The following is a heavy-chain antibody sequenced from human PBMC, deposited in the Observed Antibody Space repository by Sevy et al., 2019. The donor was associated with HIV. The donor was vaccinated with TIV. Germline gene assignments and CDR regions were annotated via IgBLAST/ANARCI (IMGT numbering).Heavy chain of an antibody. CDR2: ISAYNGNT. Sequence: ASVKVSCKASGYTFTSYGISWVRQAPGQGLEWMGWISAYNGNTNYAQKLQGRLTMTTDTSSSTAYMELSSLRSDDTAVYYCASAGYYDILTGYSSLVYDYWGQGTLVTVSS. J-gene: IGHJ4*02. V-gene: IGHV1-18*01. D-gene: IGHD3-9*01. CDR1: GYTFTSYG. CDR3: ASAGYYDILTGYSSLVYDY.